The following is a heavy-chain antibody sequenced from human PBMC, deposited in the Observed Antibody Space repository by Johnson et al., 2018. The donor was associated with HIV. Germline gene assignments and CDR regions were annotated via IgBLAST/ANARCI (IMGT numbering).Heavy chain of an antibody. Sequence: VQLVESGGGLVKPGGSLRLSCVVSGFTVSSYYMSWVRQAPGKGLEWVSIVFSGDNTYYADSVKGRFTISRDNSKNTLYLQMNSLRAEDTAVYYCARSCRDGYTCNAFDIWGQGTMVTVSS. V-gene: IGHV3-66*01. J-gene: IGHJ3*02. D-gene: IGHD5-24*01. CDR2: VFSGDNT. CDR3: ARSCRDGYTCNAFDI. CDR1: GFTVSSYY.